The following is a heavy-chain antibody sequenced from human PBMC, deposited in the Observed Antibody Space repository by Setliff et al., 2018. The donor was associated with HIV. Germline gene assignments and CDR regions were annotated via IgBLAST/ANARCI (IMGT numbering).Heavy chain of an antibody. V-gene: IGHV4-31*03. CDR3: ARQGGSGWSFDY. Sequence: PSETLSLTCTVSGGSISSGGYYWSWIRQHPGKGLEWIGYIYYSGSTYYNPSLKSRLTISVDTSKNQFSLKLSSVTAADTAVYYCARQGGSGWSFDYWGQGTLVTVSS. CDR1: GGSISSGGYY. D-gene: IGHD6-19*01. J-gene: IGHJ4*02. CDR2: IYYSGST.